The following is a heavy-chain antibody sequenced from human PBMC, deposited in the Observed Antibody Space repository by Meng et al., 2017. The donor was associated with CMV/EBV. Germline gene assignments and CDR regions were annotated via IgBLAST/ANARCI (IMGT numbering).Heavy chain of an antibody. CDR2: ISSSGSTI. J-gene: IGHJ6*02. Sequence: SCAASGFTFSDYYMSWIRQAPGKGLEWVSYISSSGSTIYYADSVKGRFTISRDNAKNSLYLQMNSLRAEDTAVYYCARYPSQSDYYGMDVWGQGTTVTVSS. CDR1: GFTFSDYY. V-gene: IGHV3-11*04. D-gene: IGHD3-3*01. CDR3: ARYPSQSDYYGMDV.